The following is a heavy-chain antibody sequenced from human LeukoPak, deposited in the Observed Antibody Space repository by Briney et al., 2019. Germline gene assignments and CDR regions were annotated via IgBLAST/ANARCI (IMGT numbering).Heavy chain of an antibody. CDR2: IGVTGDT. J-gene: IGHJ2*01. V-gene: IGHV3-13*01. D-gene: IGHD2-15*01. Sequence: GGSLRLSCAAPEFTFSKDDFHWVRKAPGKGLKWVAAIGVTGDTYYADSVKGRFTISREDAANSLYLQMRSLGAGDTALYYCTKEFCGSRAACAGGSYYDFWGRGALVTVSS. CDR3: TKEFCGSRAACAGGSYYDF. CDR1: EFTFSKDD.